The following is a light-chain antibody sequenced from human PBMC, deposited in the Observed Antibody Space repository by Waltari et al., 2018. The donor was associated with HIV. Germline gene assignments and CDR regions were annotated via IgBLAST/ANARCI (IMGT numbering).Light chain of an antibody. V-gene: IGLV3-21*02. CDR2: DDL. CDR3: QVWNTGHDQFVV. J-gene: IGLJ2*01. CDR1: ELGDKN. Sequence: SYELTQPPSVSVAPGQTATITCRETELGDKNVHWYPQKSGQAPVLVVYDDLDRPAGIPDRFSGSNSGDTATLTIIRVEPGDEADYYCQVWNTGHDQFVVFGGGTKLTVL.